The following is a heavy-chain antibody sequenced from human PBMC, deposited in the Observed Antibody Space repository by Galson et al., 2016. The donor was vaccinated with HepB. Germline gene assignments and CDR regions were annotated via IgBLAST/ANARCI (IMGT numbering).Heavy chain of an antibody. D-gene: IGHD3-22*01. J-gene: IGHJ5*02. CDR2: LYSGGTT. CDR1: GFGVSSNY. CDR3: VKHRDPGGYSP. Sequence: SLRLSCAASGFGVSSNYMSWVRQAPGKGLEWLSVLYSGGTTFYAGSVRGRFTISRDNSQNTLYLQMNSLRAEDTAVYFCVKHRDPGGYSPWGQGTLVTVSS. V-gene: IGHV3-53*01.